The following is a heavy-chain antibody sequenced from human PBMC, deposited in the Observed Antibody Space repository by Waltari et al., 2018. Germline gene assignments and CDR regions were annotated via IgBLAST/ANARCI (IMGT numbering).Heavy chain of an antibody. D-gene: IGHD1-1*01. CDR2: IFYNGNT. CDR1: GGSISNYY. J-gene: IGHJ4*02. CDR3: ARSFSGTTIDF. Sequence: QVQLQESGPGLVKPSETLSLTCTVPGGSISNYYWSWIRQPPGKGLEWVGYIFYNGNTNYNPSLKSRVTIELDTSKNRFSLKLDSVTSADTAIYYCARSFSGTTIDFWGQGALVTVSS. V-gene: IGHV4-59*08.